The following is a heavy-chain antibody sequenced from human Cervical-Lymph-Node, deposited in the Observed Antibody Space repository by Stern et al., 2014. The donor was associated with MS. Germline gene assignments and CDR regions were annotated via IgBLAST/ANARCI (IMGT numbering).Heavy chain of an antibody. CDR2: MSYDGSNK. CDR3: AKDHIEWEQQYYYYGMDV. D-gene: IGHD1-26*01. J-gene: IGHJ6*02. V-gene: IGHV3-30*18. Sequence: VQLVESGGGVVQPGTSLRLSCAASGFTFNSYGLHWVRQAPGQGLEWLSVMSYDGSNKFYADSVKGRFTITRDKSKNTLYLQMNSLRAEDTAVYYCAKDHIEWEQQYYYYGMDVWGQGTTVTVSS. CDR1: GFTFNSYG.